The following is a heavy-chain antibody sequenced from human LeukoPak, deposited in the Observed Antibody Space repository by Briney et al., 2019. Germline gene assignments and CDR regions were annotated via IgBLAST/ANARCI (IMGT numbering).Heavy chain of an antibody. J-gene: IGHJ6*03. Sequence: ASVKVSCKASGYTFTSYDIYWVRQATGQGLEWMGWMNPNSGNTGYAQKFQGRVTITRNTSISTAYMELSSLRSEDTAVYYCARNYYDFWSGHPSSYYYYYMDVWGKGTTVTVSS. CDR1: GYTFTSYD. CDR2: MNPNSGNT. D-gene: IGHD3-3*01. CDR3: ARNYYDFWSGHPSSYYYYYMDV. V-gene: IGHV1-8*03.